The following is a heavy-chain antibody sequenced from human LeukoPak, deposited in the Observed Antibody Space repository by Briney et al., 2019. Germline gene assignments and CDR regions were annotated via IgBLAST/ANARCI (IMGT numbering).Heavy chain of an antibody. CDR2: IYRGGST. V-gene: IGHV3-53*01. CDR3: ARGSAASGFDP. J-gene: IGHJ5*02. Sequence: GGSLRLFCAASGFTFSNNYMSWVRHAPGKGLEWVSVIYRGGSTYYADSVKGRFTISRDNSKNTLLLQMNSLRAEDTAVYYCARGSAASGFDPWGQGTLVTVSS. CDR1: GFTFSNNY. D-gene: IGHD6-13*01.